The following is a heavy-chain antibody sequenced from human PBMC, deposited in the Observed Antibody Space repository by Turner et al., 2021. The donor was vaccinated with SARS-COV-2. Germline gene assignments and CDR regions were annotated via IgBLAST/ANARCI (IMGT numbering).Heavy chain of an antibody. CDR2: ISYDGSNK. CDR3: ARGPVYGDYDSSYDYYGMDV. V-gene: IGHV3-30-3*01. CDR1: GFSFSSYA. Sequence: QVQLVESGGGVVQPGRSLRLSCAASGFSFSSYAMHWVRQAPGKGLGWVAVISYDGSNKYYADSVKGRFTISRDNSKNTLYLQMNSLRAEDTAVYYCARGPVYGDYDSSYDYYGMDVWGQGTTVTVSS. D-gene: IGHD4-17*01. J-gene: IGHJ6*02.